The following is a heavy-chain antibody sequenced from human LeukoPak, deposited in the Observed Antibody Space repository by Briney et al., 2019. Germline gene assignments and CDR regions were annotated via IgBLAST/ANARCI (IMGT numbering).Heavy chain of an antibody. D-gene: IGHD3-10*01. V-gene: IGHV1-46*01. Sequence: ASVKVSCKASGYTFTSYYMHWVRQAPGQGLEWMGIINPSGGSTSYAQKFQGRVTMTRDTSTSTVYMELSSLRSEDTAVYYCATWDSPKSLWFGELSLDYWGQGTLVTVSS. CDR2: INPSGGST. CDR3: ATWDSPKSLWFGELSLDY. J-gene: IGHJ4*02. CDR1: GYTFTSYY.